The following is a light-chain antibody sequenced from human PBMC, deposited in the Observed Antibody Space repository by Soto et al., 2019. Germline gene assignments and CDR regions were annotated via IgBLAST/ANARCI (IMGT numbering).Light chain of an antibody. CDR1: QSISSS. Sequence: DIQMTQSPSSLSASVGDRFTITCRASQSISSSLNWYQQKPGKAPKLLIYAASSLQSGVPSRFSGSGSGTDFTITISSLQPEAFATYYCQQSYSTPFTFGPGTKVDIK. CDR2: AAS. CDR3: QQSYSTPFT. J-gene: IGKJ3*01. V-gene: IGKV1-39*01.